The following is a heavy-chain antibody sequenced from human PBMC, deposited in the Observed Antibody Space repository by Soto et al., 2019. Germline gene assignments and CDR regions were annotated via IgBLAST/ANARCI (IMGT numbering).Heavy chain of an antibody. D-gene: IGHD1-26*01. CDR2: ISAYNGNT. Sequence: ASVKVSCKASGYTFTSYGISWVRQAPGQGLEWMGWISAYNGNTNYAQKLQGRVTMTTDTSTSTAYMELRSLRSDDTAVYDCATYLYSGSYFRNWGQGTLVTVSS. CDR1: GYTFTSYG. J-gene: IGHJ4*02. V-gene: IGHV1-18*01. CDR3: ATYLYSGSYFRN.